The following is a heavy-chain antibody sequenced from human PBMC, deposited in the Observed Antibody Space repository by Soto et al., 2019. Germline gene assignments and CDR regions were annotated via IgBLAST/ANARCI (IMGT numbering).Heavy chain of an antibody. CDR2: ISYDGSNK. D-gene: IGHD3-22*01. CDR3: AKDRWYYYDSSGSPGY. V-gene: IGHV3-30*18. J-gene: IGHJ4*02. Sequence: PGGSLRLSCAASGFTFSSYGMHWVRQAPGKGLEWVAVISYDGSNKYYADSVKGRFTISRDNSKNTLYLQMNSLRAEDTAVYYCAKDRWYYYDSSGSPGYWGQGTLVTVSS. CDR1: GFTFSSYG.